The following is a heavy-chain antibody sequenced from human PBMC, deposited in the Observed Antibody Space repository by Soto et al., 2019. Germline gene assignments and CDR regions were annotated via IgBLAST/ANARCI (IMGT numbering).Heavy chain of an antibody. J-gene: IGHJ3*02. CDR3: ATWHLQEHAYDI. D-gene: IGHD1-1*01. CDR2: LYDLDGT. Sequence: DVQLVASGGGLIQPGESLRLSCEAFGFTVSGKKYVAWVHQAPGKGLEWVSALYDLDGTYYADSVKGRFTTSSDSSRTTVYLQMNSLRPDDTAVYSCATWHLQEHAYDIWGQGTMVTVSS. V-gene: IGHV3-53*01. CDR1: GFTVSGKKY.